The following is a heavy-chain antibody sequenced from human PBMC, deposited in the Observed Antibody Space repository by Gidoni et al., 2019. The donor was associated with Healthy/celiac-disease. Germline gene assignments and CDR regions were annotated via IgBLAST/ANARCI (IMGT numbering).Heavy chain of an antibody. V-gene: IGHV1-58*01. D-gene: IGHD1-26*01. CDR1: GFTFTSSA. CDR3: AADAGTIYSGRDGGAFDI. Sequence: QMQLVQSGPEVKKPGTSVNVSCKASGFTFTSSALQWVRQARGQRLEWIGWIVVGSGNTNYAQKVQERVTITRDMSTSTAYMELSSLRSEDTAVYYCAADAGTIYSGRDGGAFDIWGQGTMVTVSS. CDR2: IVVGSGNT. J-gene: IGHJ3*02.